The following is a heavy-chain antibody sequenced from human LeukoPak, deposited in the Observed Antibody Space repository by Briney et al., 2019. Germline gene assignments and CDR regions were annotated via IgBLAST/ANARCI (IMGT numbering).Heavy chain of an antibody. CDR1: GFTVSSNY. J-gene: IGHJ4*02. D-gene: IGHD6-19*01. CDR3: ARDLASGWSNYFDY. Sequence: GGSLRLSCAASGFTVSSNYMSWVRQAPGKGLEWVSVIYSGASTYYADSVKGRFTISRDKSNNTVSLQMNSLRAEDTAVYYCARDLASGWSNYFDYWGQGTLVTVSS. CDR2: IYSGAST. V-gene: IGHV3-53*01.